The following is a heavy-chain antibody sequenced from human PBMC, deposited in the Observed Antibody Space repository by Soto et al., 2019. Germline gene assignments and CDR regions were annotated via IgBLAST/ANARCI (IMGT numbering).Heavy chain of an antibody. CDR3: ARGRGSYFFDY. D-gene: IGHD1-26*01. V-gene: IGHV4-30-4*01. J-gene: IGHJ4*02. Sequence: SETLSLTCTVSGGSISSGDYYWSWIRQPPGKGLEWIGYIYYSGSTYYNPSLKSRVTISVDTSKNQFSLKLSSVTAADTAVYYCARGRGSYFFDYWDRVTLVTVSS. CDR1: GGSISSGDYY. CDR2: IYYSGST.